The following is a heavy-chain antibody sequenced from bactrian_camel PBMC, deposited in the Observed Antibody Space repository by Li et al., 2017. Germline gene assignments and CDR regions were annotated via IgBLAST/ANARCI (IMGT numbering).Heavy chain of an antibody. Sequence: HVQLVESGGGSVEPGGSLRLSCAASGGDPQAYCMGLFRQAPGKEPEGVASIDSDGNTFYGDSVKGRFTIYRDSPTNTLGLQMTSLRTEDTAMYYCAADLFSPSLPAEQCLAAISISRKGPFGYRGQGTQVTVS. D-gene: IGHD1*01. CDR3: AADLFSPSLPAEQCLAAISISRKGPFGY. J-gene: IGHJ4*01. CDR2: IDSDGNT. CDR1: GGDPQAYC. V-gene: IGHV3S6*01.